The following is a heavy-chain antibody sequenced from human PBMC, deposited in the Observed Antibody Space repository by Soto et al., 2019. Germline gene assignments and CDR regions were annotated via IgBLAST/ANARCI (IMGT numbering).Heavy chain of an antibody. CDR1: GLTFSSYS. CDR3: AKSRAIVVVYDAFDI. CDR2: ISSSSSTI. V-gene: IGHV3-48*01. J-gene: IGHJ3*02. Sequence: PGGSLRLSCAASGLTFSSYSMNWVRQAPGKGLEWVSYISSSSSTIYYADSVKGRFTISRDNAKNSLYLQMNSLRAEDTAVYYCAKSRAIVVVYDAFDIWGQGTMVTVSS. D-gene: IGHD3-22*01.